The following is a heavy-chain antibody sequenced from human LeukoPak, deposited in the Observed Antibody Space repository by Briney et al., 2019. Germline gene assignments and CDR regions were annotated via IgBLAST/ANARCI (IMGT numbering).Heavy chain of an antibody. CDR1: GYTFTSYY. V-gene: IGHV1-46*01. Sequence: GASVKVSCKASGYTFTSYYMHWVRQAPGRGLEWMGIINPSGGSTSYAQKFQGRVTMTRDTSTSTVYMELSSLRSEDTAVYYCARDPFPKDSSSWYGSPNWFDPWGQGTLVTVSS. D-gene: IGHD6-13*01. J-gene: IGHJ5*02. CDR2: INPSGGST. CDR3: ARDPFPKDSSSWYGSPNWFDP.